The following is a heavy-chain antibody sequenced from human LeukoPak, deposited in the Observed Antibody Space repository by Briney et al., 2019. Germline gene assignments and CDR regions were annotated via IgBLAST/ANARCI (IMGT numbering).Heavy chain of an antibody. CDR2: ISYDGSNK. CDR3: ARVVDDSSGYYRGPFDY. V-gene: IGHV3-30-3*01. J-gene: IGHJ4*02. CDR1: GFTFSSYA. D-gene: IGHD3-22*01. Sequence: GGSLRLSCAASGFTFSSYAMHWVRQAPGKGLEWVAVISYDGSNKYYADSVKGRFTISRDNSKNTLYLQMNSLRAEDTAVYYCARVVDDSSGYYRGPFDYWGQGTLVTVSS.